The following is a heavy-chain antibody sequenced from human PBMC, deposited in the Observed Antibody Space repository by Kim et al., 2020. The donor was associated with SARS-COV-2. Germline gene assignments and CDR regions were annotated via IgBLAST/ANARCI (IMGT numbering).Heavy chain of an antibody. CDR1: GGTFSSYA. CDR2: IIPIFGTA. Sequence: SVKVSCKASGGTFSSYAISWVRQAPGQGLEWMGGIIPIFGTANYAQKFQGRVTITADESTSTAYMELSSLRSEDTAVYYCARDRLYYYDSSGYTIRVGWFDPWGQGTLVTVSS. V-gene: IGHV1-69*13. CDR3: ARDRLYYYDSSGYTIRVGWFDP. D-gene: IGHD3-22*01. J-gene: IGHJ5*02.